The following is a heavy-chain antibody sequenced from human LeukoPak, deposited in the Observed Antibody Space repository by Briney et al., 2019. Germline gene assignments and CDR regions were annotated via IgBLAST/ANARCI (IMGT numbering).Heavy chain of an antibody. Sequence: PSETLSLTCTVSGGSISSYYWSWIRQPPGKGLEWIGYIYYSGSTNYSPSLKSRVTISVDTSKNQFSLKLSSVTAADTAVYYCARGFGYSYVDYWGQGTLVTVSS. D-gene: IGHD5-18*01. CDR2: IYYSGST. CDR1: GGSISSYY. V-gene: IGHV4-59*01. CDR3: ARGFGYSYVDY. J-gene: IGHJ4*02.